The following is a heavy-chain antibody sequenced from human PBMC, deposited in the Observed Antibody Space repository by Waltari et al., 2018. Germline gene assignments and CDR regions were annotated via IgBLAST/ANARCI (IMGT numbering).Heavy chain of an antibody. CDR3: ARGRHYDYYYYGIGV. J-gene: IGHJ6*02. CDR2: INTDGTRI. V-gene: IGHV3-74*01. Sequence: VELVESGGGLVQPGGSLRLSCAGLGLISTRSWLHWVRQGQGKGRVWVSRINTDGTRISYADFVKGRFTISRDNAKKTLYLQMNGLRDEDTAVYYCARGRHYDYYYYGIGVWGQGTTVIVSS. D-gene: IGHD4-17*01. CDR1: GLISTRSW.